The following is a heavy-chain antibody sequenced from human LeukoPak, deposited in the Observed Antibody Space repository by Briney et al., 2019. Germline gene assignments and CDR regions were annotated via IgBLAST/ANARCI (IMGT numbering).Heavy chain of an antibody. Sequence: PGGSLRLSCAASGFTFTTCNVNWFRQAPGKGLEWISYISSTTKNVYYADSVRGRFTISRDNAKNSLYLQMNSLRAEDTAVYYCATDTYYSDTAAECDYWGQGTLVTVSS. CDR1: GFTFTTCN. CDR3: ATDTYYSDTAAECDY. J-gene: IGHJ4*02. D-gene: IGHD3-22*01. V-gene: IGHV3-48*01. CDR2: ISSTTKNV.